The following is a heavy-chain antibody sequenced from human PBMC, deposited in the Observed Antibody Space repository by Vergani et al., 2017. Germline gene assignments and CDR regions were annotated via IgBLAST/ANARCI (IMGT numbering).Heavy chain of an antibody. V-gene: IGHV4-59*01. Sequence: QVQLQESGPGLVKPSETLALTCTVSGGSISSYNWSWIRQPPGKGLEWIGYIYYSGSTNYNPSLKSRVTISVDTSKNQFSLKLSSVTAADTAVYYCAREVXCSSTSCYSGAFDIWGQGTMVTVSS. CDR2: IYYSGST. CDR1: GGSISSYN. J-gene: IGHJ3*02. D-gene: IGHD2-2*01. CDR3: AREVXCSSTSCYSGAFDI.